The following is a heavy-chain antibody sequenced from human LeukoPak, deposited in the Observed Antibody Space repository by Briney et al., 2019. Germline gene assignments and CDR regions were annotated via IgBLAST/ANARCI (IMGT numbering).Heavy chain of an antibody. CDR2: IRYDGSNK. CDR3: AKAITMIVVDYFDY. V-gene: IGHV3-30*02. Sequence: GGSLRLSCTASGFTFSSYGMHWVRQAPGKGLEWVAFIRYDGSNKYYADSVKGRFTISRDNSKNTLYLQMNSLRAEDTAVYYCAKAITMIVVDYFDYWGQGTLVTVSS. D-gene: IGHD3-22*01. CDR1: GFTFSSYG. J-gene: IGHJ4*02.